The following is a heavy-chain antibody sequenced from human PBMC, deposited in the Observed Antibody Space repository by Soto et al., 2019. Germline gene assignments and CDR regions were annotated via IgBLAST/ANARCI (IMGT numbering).Heavy chain of an antibody. CDR1: GFTFSSYG. J-gene: IGHJ4*02. V-gene: IGHV3-30*18. Sequence: GGSLRLSCAASGFTFSSYGMHWVRQAPGKGLEWVAVISYDGSNKYYADSVKGRFTISRDNSKNTLYLQMNSLRAEDTAVYYCAKDGRFGELSYSYFDYWGQGTLVTVSS. CDR3: AKDGRFGELSYSYFDY. CDR2: ISYDGSNK. D-gene: IGHD3-10*01.